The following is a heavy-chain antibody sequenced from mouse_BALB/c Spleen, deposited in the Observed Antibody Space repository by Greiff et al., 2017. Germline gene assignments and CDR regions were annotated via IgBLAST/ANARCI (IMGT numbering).Heavy chain of an antibody. Sequence: EVQGVESGGDLVKPGGSLKLSCAASGFTFSSYGMSWVRQTPDKRLEWVATISSGGSYTYYPDSVKGRFTISRDNAKNTLYLQMSSLKSEDTAMYYCARYYGKRFAYWGQGTLVTVSA. V-gene: IGHV5-6*01. D-gene: IGHD1-2*01. CDR1: GFTFSSYG. J-gene: IGHJ3*01. CDR2: ISSGGSYT. CDR3: ARYYGKRFAY.